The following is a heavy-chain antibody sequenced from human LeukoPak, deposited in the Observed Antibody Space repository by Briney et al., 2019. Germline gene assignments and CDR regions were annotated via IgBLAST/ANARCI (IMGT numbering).Heavy chain of an antibody. V-gene: IGHV3-74*01. CDR2: INRDGSNT. CDR3: ARDARGYYGSGSYTQLYYYYGMDV. Sequence: PGGSLRLSCAASGFTFSSYWMHWVRQPPGKGLVWVSRINRDGSNTNYADSVKGRFTISRDNAKNTLYLQMNSLRAEDTAVYYCARDARGYYGSGSYTQLYYYYGMDVWGQGTTVTVSS. D-gene: IGHD3-10*01. CDR1: GFTFSSYW. J-gene: IGHJ6*02.